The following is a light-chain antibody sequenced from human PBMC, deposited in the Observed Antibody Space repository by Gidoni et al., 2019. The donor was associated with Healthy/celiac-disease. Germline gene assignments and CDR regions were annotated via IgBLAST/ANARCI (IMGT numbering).Light chain of an antibody. J-gene: IGLJ2*01. Sequence: SYLLTQPPSVSVSPGKTARLTCGGNNIGSTSVHWYQQKPGQAPVLVIYYDSDRPSGIPERFSGSNSGNTATLTISRVEAGEEADYYCQVWDSSSDVVFGGGTKLTVL. CDR3: QVWDSSSDVV. CDR1: NIGSTS. CDR2: YDS. V-gene: IGLV3-21*04.